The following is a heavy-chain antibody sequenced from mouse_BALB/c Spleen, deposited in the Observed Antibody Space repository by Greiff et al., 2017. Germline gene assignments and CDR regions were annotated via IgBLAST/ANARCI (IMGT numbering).Heavy chain of an antibody. CDR3: ARNDYGGAMDY. V-gene: IGHV5-6-5*01. D-gene: IGHD2-4*01. Sequence: EVQRVESGGGLVKPGGSLKLSCAASGFTFSSYAMSWVRQTPEKRLEWVASISSGGSTYYPDSVKGRFTISRDNARNILYLQMSSLRSEDTAMYYCARNDYGGAMDYWGQGTSVTVSS. J-gene: IGHJ4*01. CDR1: GFTFSSYA. CDR2: ISSGGST.